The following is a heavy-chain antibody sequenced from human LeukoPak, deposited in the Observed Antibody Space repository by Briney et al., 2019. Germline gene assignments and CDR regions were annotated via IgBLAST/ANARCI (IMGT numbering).Heavy chain of an antibody. D-gene: IGHD3-16*02. CDR2: INTDGSTT. Sequence: TGGSLRLSCAASGFTLSNDWMHWVRQAPGKGLVWVSRINTDGSTTTYADSVKGRFTISRDNAKNTLYLQMNSLRVEDTAVYYCARSRGGSYHYWGQGTLVTVSS. V-gene: IGHV3-74*01. CDR1: GFTLSNDW. CDR3: ARSRGGSYHY. J-gene: IGHJ4*02.